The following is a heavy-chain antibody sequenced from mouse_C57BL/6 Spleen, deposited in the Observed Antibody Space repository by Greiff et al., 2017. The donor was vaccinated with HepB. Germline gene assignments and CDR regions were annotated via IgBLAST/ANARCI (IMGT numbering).Heavy chain of an antibody. Sequence: QVHVKQPGAELVMPGASVKLSCKASGYTFTSYWMHWVKQRPGQGLEWIGEIDPSDSYTNYNQKFKGKSTLTVDKSSSTAYMQLSSLTSEDSAVYYCARSGSSGYPFAYWGQGTLVTVSA. J-gene: IGHJ3*01. CDR1: GYTFTSYW. CDR3: ARSGSSGYPFAY. V-gene: IGHV1-69*01. CDR2: IDPSDSYT. D-gene: IGHD3-2*02.